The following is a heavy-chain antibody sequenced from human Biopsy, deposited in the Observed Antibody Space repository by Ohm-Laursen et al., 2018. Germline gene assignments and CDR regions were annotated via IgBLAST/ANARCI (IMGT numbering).Heavy chain of an antibody. J-gene: IGHJ4*02. D-gene: IGHD1-26*01. V-gene: IGHV1-69*13. CDR2: IFPIFGTA. CDR3: ARDALGGGSYRFFY. Sequence: SVKVSCKASGGTFTNYAISWVRQAPGQGLEWMGGIFPIFGTANYAQKFQGRVTITADESTSTAYMELSSLRSDDTAVYYCARDALGGGSYRFFYWGQGSLVTVSS. CDR1: GGTFTNYA.